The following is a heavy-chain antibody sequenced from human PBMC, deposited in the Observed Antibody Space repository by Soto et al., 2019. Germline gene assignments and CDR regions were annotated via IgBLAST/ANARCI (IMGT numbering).Heavy chain of an antibody. V-gene: IGHV3-33*01. Sequence: GGSVRLSCAASGFTLSSYGMHWVRQAPGKGLEWVAVIWYDGSNKYYADSVKGRFTISRDNSKNTLYLQMNSLRAEDTAVYYCARDLVEMIILLVVPHGRVIYICAQRATVTIS. J-gene: IGHJ3*02. CDR1: GFTLSSYG. CDR3: ARDLVEMIILLVVPHGRVIYI. CDR2: IWYDGSNK. D-gene: IGHD2-15*01.